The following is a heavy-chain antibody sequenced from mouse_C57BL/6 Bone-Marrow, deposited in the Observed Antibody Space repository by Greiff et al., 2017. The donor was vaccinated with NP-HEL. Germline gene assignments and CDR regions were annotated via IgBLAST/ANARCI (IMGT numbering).Heavy chain of an antibody. CDR2: ISDGGSYT. V-gene: IGHV5-4*01. CDR1: GFTFSSYA. D-gene: IGHD1-1*01. Sequence: EVQGVESGGGLVKPGGSLKLSCAASGFTFSSYAMSWVRQTPAKRLEWVATISDGGSYTYYPDNVTGRFTISRDNAKNNLYLQRRHLKSEDQAMYYCAREMTTVVATDYWGQGTTLTVSS. CDR3: AREMTTVVATDY. J-gene: IGHJ2*01.